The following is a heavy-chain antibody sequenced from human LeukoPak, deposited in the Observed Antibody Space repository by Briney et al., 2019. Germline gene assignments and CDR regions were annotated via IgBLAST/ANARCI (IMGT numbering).Heavy chain of an antibody. CDR1: GGTFRRYA. V-gene: IGHV1-69*04. CDR3: GTMVRGVIITDY. J-gene: IGHJ4*02. D-gene: IGHD3-10*01. CDR2: IIPILGIA. Sequence: SVKDSCKASGGTFRRYAISWVRQAPGQGLEWMGRIIPILGIANYAQKFQGRVTITADKSTSTAYMELSSLRSEDTAVYYCGTMVRGVIITDYWGQGTLVTVSS.